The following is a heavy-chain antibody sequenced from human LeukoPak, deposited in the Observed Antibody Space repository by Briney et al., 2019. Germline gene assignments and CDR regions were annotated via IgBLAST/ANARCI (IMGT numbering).Heavy chain of an antibody. CDR2: ISSNGGST. Sequence: GGSLRLSCAASGFTFSSYAMHWVRQAPGKGLEYVSAISSNGGSTYYANSVKGRFTISRDNAKNSLYLQMNSLRAEDTALYYCAKDYGDHTNPPNFDYWGQGTLVTVSS. CDR3: AKDYGDHTNPPNFDY. CDR1: GFTFSSYA. J-gene: IGHJ4*02. D-gene: IGHD4-17*01. V-gene: IGHV3-64*01.